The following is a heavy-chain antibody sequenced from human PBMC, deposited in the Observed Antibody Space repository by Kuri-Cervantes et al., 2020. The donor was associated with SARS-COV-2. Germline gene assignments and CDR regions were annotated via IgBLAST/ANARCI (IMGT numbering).Heavy chain of an antibody. V-gene: IGHV4-39*01. J-gene: IGHJ4*02. CDR2: IYYSGST. D-gene: IGHD3-10*01. Sequence: ESLCLSCAASGFAVSNTYMGWVRQAPGKGLEWIGSIYYSGSTYYNPALKRRVTISVETSKNQFSLNLRSVTAADTAVYYCASHWAGQILYWGQGTLVTVSS. CDR1: GFAVSNTY. CDR3: ASHWAGQILY.